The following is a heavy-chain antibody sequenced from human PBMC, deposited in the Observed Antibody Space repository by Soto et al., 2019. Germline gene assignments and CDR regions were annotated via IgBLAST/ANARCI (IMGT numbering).Heavy chain of an antibody. D-gene: IGHD6-13*01. J-gene: IGHJ6*02. CDR1: GYTFTSYG. CDR3: ARHLDPQQLVRVYYYYGMDV. Sequence: ASVKVSCKASGYTFTSYGISWVRQAPGQVLEWMGWISAYNGNTNYAQKLQGRVTMTTDTSTSTAYMELRSLRSDDTAVYYCARHLDPQQLVRVYYYYGMDVWGQGTTVTVSS. CDR2: ISAYNGNT. V-gene: IGHV1-18*01.